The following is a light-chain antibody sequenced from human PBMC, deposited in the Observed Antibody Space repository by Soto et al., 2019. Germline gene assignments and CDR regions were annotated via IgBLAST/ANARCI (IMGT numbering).Light chain of an antibody. CDR3: QQYDTFSGT. CDR1: QSVSGW. J-gene: IGKJ1*01. Sequence: IQMTQSPSTLSASVGDTVTVTCRARQSVSGWLAWYQQKPGEAPKLLIYDASALPHGVPSRFSGSGSGTKFTLTIASLQPDDFATYYCQQYDTFSGTCGPGTKVEI. CDR2: DAS. V-gene: IGKV1-5*01.